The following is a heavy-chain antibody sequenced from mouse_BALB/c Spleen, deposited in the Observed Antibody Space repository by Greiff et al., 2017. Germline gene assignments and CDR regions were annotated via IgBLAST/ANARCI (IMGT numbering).Heavy chain of an antibody. CDR1: GFSLTSYG. J-gene: IGHJ2*01. CDR3: ARGSIYFDY. D-gene: IGHD1-1*01. CDR2: IWAGGST. V-gene: IGHV2-9*02. Sequence: VKLMESGPGLVAPSQSLSITCTVSGFSLTSYGVHWVRQPPGKGLEWLGVIWAGGSTDYNSALKSRLSISKDNSKSQVFLKMNSLQTDDTARYYCARGSIYFDYWGQGTTLTVSS.